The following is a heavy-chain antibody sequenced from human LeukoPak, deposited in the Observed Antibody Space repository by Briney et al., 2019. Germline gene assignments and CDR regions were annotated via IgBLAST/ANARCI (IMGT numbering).Heavy chain of an antibody. Sequence: PGGSLRLPCAASGFSFSDYYMNWIRQAPGKGLEWVSYISSSATYTDYAESVKGRFTVSRDNAKNSLYLQMNSLRAEDTAVYYCARSFYDFLNGPYEEAFDMWGQGTMVTVSS. J-gene: IGHJ3*02. D-gene: IGHD3-3*01. CDR3: ARSFYDFLNGPYEEAFDM. CDR1: GFSFSDYY. CDR2: ISSSATYT. V-gene: IGHV3-11*03.